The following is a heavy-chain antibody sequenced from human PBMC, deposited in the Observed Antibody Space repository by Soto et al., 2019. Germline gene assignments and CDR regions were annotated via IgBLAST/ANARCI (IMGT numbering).Heavy chain of an antibody. V-gene: IGHV3-23*01. CDR2: ISGSGGST. CDR1: GFTFSSYA. D-gene: IGHD3-3*01. CDR3: AKTPGGVVPYGDNWFDP. J-gene: IGHJ5*02. Sequence: EVQLLESGGGLVQPGGSLRLSCAASGFTFSSYAMSWVRQAPGKGLEWVSAISGSGGSTYYADSVKGRFTISRDNSKNTLYLQMNSLRAEDTAVYYCAKTPGGVVPYGDNWFDPWGQGTLVTVSS.